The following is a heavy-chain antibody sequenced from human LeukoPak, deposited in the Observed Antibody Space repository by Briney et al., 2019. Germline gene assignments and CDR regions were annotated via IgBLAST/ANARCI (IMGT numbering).Heavy chain of an antibody. Sequence: GGSLRLSCSASGFTFSSYAMHWVRPAPGKGLEYVSAISSNGGSTYYADSVKGRFTISRDNSKNTLYLQMSSLRAEDTAVYYCVKASYCSGGSCYYELDYWGQGTLVTVSS. CDR3: VKASYCSGGSCYYELDY. V-gene: IGHV3-64D*06. J-gene: IGHJ4*02. CDR2: ISSNGGST. D-gene: IGHD2-15*01. CDR1: GFTFSSYA.